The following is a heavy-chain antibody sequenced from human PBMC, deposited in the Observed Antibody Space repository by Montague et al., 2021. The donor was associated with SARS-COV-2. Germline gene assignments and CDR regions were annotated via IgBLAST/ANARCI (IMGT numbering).Heavy chain of an antibody. Sequence: SLRLSCAASGSTFSSYDMHWVRQAPGKGLEWVAVISYDGSNKYYADSVKGRFTISRDNSKNTLHLQMNSLRAEDPAVYYCAKDVGLRNFFDYWGQGTLVTVSS. CDR3: AKDVGLRNFFDY. CDR2: ISYDGSNK. D-gene: IGHD1-26*01. V-gene: IGHV3-30*18. J-gene: IGHJ4*02. CDR1: GSTFSSYD.